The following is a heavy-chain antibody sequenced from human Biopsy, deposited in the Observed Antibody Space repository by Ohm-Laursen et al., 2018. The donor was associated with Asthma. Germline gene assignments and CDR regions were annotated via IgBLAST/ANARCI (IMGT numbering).Heavy chain of an antibody. Sequence: ASVKVSYKTSGYTFNSAGITWVRQAPGQGLEWMGWISVYNGNTKVAQKLQDRVTMITDTSTSTAYMELGSLRSDDTAVYFCARAVDYSHYYGIDVWGQGTTVTVS. J-gene: IGHJ6*02. D-gene: IGHD3-10*01. CDR1: GYTFNSAG. V-gene: IGHV1-18*01. CDR3: ARAVDYSHYYGIDV. CDR2: ISVYNGNT.